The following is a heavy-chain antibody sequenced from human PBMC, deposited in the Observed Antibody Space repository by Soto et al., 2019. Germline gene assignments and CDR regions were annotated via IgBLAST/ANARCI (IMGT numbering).Heavy chain of an antibody. J-gene: IGHJ5*02. CDR2: INPNSGGT. CDR3: ARDRYYYGSGSYYISWFDP. V-gene: IGHV1-18*01. Sequence: ASVKVSCKASGGTFSSYAISWVRQAPGQGLEWMGWINPNSGGTNYAQKLQGRVTMTTDTSTSTAYMELRGLRSDDTAVYYCARDRYYYGSGSYYISWFDPWGQGTLVTVSS. D-gene: IGHD3-10*01. CDR1: GGTFSSYA.